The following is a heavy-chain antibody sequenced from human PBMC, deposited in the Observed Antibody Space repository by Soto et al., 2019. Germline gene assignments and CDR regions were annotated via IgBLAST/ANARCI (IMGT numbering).Heavy chain of an antibody. V-gene: IGHV3-15*01. CDR2: IKGEADGGTT. Sequence: GGSLRLSCAASGFTFSNAWMSWVRQAPGKGLEWVGRIKGEADGGTTDYAAPVKGRITISRDHSKDALYLQMNSLKTEDTAVYYCTTGLSNGYYNFDYWGQGTPVTVSS. CDR3: TTGLSNGYYNFDY. J-gene: IGHJ4*02. CDR1: GFTFSNAW. D-gene: IGHD3-22*01.